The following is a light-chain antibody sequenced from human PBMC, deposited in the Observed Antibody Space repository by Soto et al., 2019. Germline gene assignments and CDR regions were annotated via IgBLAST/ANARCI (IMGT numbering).Light chain of an antibody. CDR3: QQYGSSPFT. J-gene: IGKJ3*01. CDR2: GAS. CDR1: PSVSSSY. V-gene: IGKV3-20*01. Sequence: EVVLMQSPATLSLSSAARASVSRTSSPSVSSSYSAWYQQKPGQAPRLLFYGASSRATGIPDRFSGSGSGTDFTLTISRLEPEDFAVYYCQQYGSSPFTFGPGTKVDIK.